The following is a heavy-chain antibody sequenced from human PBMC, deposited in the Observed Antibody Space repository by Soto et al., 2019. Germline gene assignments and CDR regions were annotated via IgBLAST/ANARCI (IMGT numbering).Heavy chain of an antibody. CDR2: IIPIFGTA. J-gene: IGHJ4*02. Sequence: ASVKVSCKASGGTFSSYAISWVRQAPGQGLEWMGGIIPIFGTANYAQKFQGRVTITADESTSTAYMELSSLRSEDTAVYYCARNQYYYDSSGYLPYWGQGTLVTVSS. CDR3: ARNQYYYDSSGYLPY. CDR1: GGTFSSYA. V-gene: IGHV1-69*13. D-gene: IGHD3-22*01.